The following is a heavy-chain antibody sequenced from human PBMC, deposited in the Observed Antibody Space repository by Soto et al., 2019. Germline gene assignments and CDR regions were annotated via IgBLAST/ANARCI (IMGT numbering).Heavy chain of an antibody. V-gene: IGHV3-30*18. CDR3: AKDLFTMIVVGNPFDY. J-gene: IGHJ4*02. CDR1: GFTFSSYG. Sequence: PGGSLRLSCAASGFTFSSYGMHWVRQAPGKGLEWVAVISYDGSNKYYADSVKGRFTISRDNSKNTLYLQMNSLRAEDTAVYYCAKDLFTMIVVGNPFDYWGQGPLVTVSS. D-gene: IGHD3-22*01. CDR2: ISYDGSNK.